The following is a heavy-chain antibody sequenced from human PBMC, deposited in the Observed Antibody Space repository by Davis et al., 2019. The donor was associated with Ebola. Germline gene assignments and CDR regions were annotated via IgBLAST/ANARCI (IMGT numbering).Heavy chain of an antibody. CDR3: ARDGTYRMDV. J-gene: IGHJ6*04. CDR1: GFTFNIYW. CDR2: INRDGSTT. D-gene: IGHD1-1*01. Sequence: GESLKISCEASGFTFNIYWLHWVRQAPGRGLVWVSRINRDGSTTKYADSVKGRFTISRDNAKNTVYLQMNNLRAEDTAVYFSARDGTYRMDVWGKGTTVTVSS. V-gene: IGHV3-74*01.